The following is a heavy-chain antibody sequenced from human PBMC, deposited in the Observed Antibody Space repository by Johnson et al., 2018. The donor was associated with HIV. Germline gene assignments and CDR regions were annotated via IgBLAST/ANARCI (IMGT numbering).Heavy chain of an antibody. CDR3: AIEVYDSSGYYYDAFDI. D-gene: IGHD3-22*01. CDR2: LRYDGSNK. V-gene: IGHV3-30*02. Sequence: QVQLVESGGGVVQPGGSLRLSCAASGFTFSSYGMHWVRQAPGKGLEWVAFLRYDGSNKYYADSVKGRFTIARDNSKNTLDLQMNSLRAEDTAVYYCAIEVYDSSGYYYDAFDIWGQGTMVTVSS. J-gene: IGHJ3*02. CDR1: GFTFSSYG.